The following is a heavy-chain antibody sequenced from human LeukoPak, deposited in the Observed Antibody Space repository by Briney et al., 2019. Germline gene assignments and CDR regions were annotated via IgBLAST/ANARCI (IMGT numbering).Heavy chain of an antibody. V-gene: IGHV3-7*01. CDR2: IKEDGSEK. D-gene: IGHD1-14*01. J-gene: IGHJ4*02. Sequence: QTGGSLRLSCADSGFSFSDYRMSWIHQAPGKGLEWVANIKEDGSEKYYVDSVKGRFAISRDNAKNSLSLQMNSLRAEDTAVYYCARGATYHLYWGQGTLVTVSS. CDR3: ARGATYHLY. CDR1: GFSFSDYR.